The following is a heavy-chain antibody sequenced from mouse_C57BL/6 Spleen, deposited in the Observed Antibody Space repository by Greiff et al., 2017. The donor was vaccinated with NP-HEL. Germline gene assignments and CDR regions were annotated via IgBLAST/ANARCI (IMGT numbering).Heavy chain of an antibody. CDR2: ISNLAYSI. CDR1: GFTFSDYG. V-gene: IGHV5-15*01. D-gene: IGHD3-3*01. CDR3: AREGGTRYAMDY. J-gene: IGHJ4*01. Sequence: EVQGVESGGGLVQPGGSLKLSCAASGFTFSDYGMAWVRQAPRKGPEWVAFISNLAYSIYYADTVTGRFTIPRENAKNTLYLEMSSLRSEDTAMYYCAREGGTRYAMDYWGQGTSVTVSS.